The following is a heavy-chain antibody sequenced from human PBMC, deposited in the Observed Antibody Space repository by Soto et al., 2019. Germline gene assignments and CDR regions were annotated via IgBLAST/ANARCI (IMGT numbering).Heavy chain of an antibody. Sequence: WGSMRLCYAASGFTIVSHAMSWVRQDPGKGLEWVSAISGSGGSTYYTDSVKGRFTISRDNSKNTLYLQMNSLRAEDTAVYYCAKPMDYDFWSGYPGDYWGQGTLVTVSS. D-gene: IGHD3-3*01. CDR1: GFTIVSHA. J-gene: IGHJ4*02. CDR2: ISGSGGST. CDR3: AKPMDYDFWSGYPGDY. V-gene: IGHV3-23*01.